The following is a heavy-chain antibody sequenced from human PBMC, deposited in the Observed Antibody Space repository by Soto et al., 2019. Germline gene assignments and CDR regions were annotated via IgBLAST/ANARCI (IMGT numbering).Heavy chain of an antibody. V-gene: IGHV5-51*01. CDR3: ATRAVAGKSYYYYGMDV. CDR1: GYSFTSYW. D-gene: IGHD6-19*01. Sequence: PGESLKISCKGSGYSFTSYWIGWVRQMPGKGLEWMGIIYPGDSDTRYSPSFQGQVTISADKSISTAYLQWSSLKASDTAMYYCATRAVAGKSYYYYGMDVWGQVTTVTVSS. J-gene: IGHJ6*02. CDR2: IYPGDSDT.